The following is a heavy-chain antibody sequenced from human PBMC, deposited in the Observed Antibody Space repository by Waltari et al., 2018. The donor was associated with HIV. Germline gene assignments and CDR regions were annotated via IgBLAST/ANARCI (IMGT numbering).Heavy chain of an antibody. CDR2: ISYDGSNK. CDR1: GFTFSSYA. J-gene: IGHJ6*02. V-gene: IGHV3-30-3*01. CDR3: ASLMVVTMVRGVTDYYYGMDG. D-gene: IGHD3-10*01. Sequence: ASGFTFSSYAMHWVRQAPGKGLEWVAVISYDGSNKYYADSVKGRFTISRDNSKNTLYLQMNNLRAEDTAVYYCASLMVVTMVRGVTDYYYGMDGWGQGTTVTVSS.